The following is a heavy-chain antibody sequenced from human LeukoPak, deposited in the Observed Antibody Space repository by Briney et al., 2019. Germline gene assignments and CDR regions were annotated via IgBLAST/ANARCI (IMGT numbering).Heavy chain of an antibody. D-gene: IGHD3-10*01. CDR1: GFTFSYYS. Sequence: GGSLRLSCAASGFTFSYYSMTWVRQAPGKGLEWVATIKQDGSEKNYVDSVKGRFTISRDNPKNSLYLQMNNLRAEDTALYDCAIRGATRGRFAYWGPGTLVTVSS. V-gene: IGHV3-7*01. CDR3: AIRGATRGRFAY. J-gene: IGHJ4*02. CDR2: IKQDGSEK.